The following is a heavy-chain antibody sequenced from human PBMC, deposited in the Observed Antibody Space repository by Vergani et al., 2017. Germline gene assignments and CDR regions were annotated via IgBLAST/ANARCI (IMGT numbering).Heavy chain of an antibody. V-gene: IGHV3-43D*03. CDR3: ATGARYCSGGSCNGVVGY. CDR1: GFSFSSYS. CDR2: ISWDGGST. D-gene: IGHD2-15*01. J-gene: IGHJ4*02. Sequence: EVQLVESGGGLVKPGGSLRLSCAASGFSFSSYSMNWVRQAPGKGLEWVSLISWDGGSTYYADSVKGRFTISRDNSKNSLYLQMNSLRAEDTALYYCATGARYCSGGSCNGVVGYWGQGTLVTVSS.